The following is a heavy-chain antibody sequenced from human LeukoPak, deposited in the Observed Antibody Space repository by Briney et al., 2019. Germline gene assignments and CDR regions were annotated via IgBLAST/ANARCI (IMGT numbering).Heavy chain of an antibody. V-gene: IGHV3-30*03. CDR3: ASPRGRSSSWYPFDY. Sequence: PGGSLRLSCAASGFTFSSYWMSWVRQAPGKGLEWVAVISYDGSNKYYADSVKGRFTISRDNSKNTLYLQMNSLRAEDTAVYYCASPRGRSSSWYPFDYWGQGTLVTVSS. J-gene: IGHJ4*02. D-gene: IGHD6-13*01. CDR2: ISYDGSNK. CDR1: GFTFSSYW.